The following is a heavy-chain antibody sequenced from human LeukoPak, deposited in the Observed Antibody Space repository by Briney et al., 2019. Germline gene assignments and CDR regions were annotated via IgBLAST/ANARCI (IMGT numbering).Heavy chain of an antibody. CDR1: GFTFSSYA. CDR3: ASWEVTDYYDSSGYSDY. V-gene: IGHV3-30*04. Sequence: GGSLRLSCAASGFTFSSYAMHWVRQAPGKGLEWVAVISYDGSNKYYADSVKGRFTISRDNSKNTLYLQMNSLRAEDTAVYYCASWEVTDYYDSSGYSDYWGQGTLVTVSS. CDR2: ISYDGSNK. J-gene: IGHJ4*02. D-gene: IGHD3-22*01.